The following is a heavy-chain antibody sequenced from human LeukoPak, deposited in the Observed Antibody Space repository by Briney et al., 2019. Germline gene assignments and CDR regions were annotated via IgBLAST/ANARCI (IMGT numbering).Heavy chain of an antibody. V-gene: IGHV3-23*01. Sequence: PGGSLRLSCVASGFTFSSYGMSWVRQAPGKGLEWVSSITGGGGGTYYADSVKGRFTISRDNFKNTLYLQMNNLRAEDTAVYYCAKYSHDSSGSYDYWGQGTLVTVSS. CDR1: GFTFSSYG. D-gene: IGHD3-22*01. CDR2: ITGGGGGT. J-gene: IGHJ4*02. CDR3: AKYSHDSSGSYDY.